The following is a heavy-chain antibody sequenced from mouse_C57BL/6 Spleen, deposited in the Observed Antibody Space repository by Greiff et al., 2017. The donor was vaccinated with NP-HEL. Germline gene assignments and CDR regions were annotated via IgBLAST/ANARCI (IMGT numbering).Heavy chain of an antibody. D-gene: IGHD1-1*01. CDR2: IYPGDGDT. CDR3: ARRPNYYGGSYGYFDV. J-gene: IGHJ1*03. Sequence: QVQLQQSGPELVKPGASVKISCKASGYAFSSSWMNWVKQRPGKGLEWIGRIYPGDGDTNYNGKFKGKATLTADKSSSTAYMQLSSLTSEDSAVYFCARRPNYYGGSYGYFDVWGTGATVTVSS. CDR1: GYAFSSSW. V-gene: IGHV1-82*01.